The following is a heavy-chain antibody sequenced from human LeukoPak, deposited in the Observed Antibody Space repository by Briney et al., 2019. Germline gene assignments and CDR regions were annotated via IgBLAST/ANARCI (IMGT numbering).Heavy chain of an antibody. Sequence: SETLSLTCTVSGGSISSYYWSRIRQPPGKGLEWIGYIYYSGSTNYNPSLKSRVTISVDTSKNQFSLKLSSVTAADTAVYYCARSPTYYDILTGYYYYYYGMDVWGKGTTVTVSS. J-gene: IGHJ6*04. V-gene: IGHV4-59*01. D-gene: IGHD3-9*01. CDR3: ARSPTYYDILTGYYYYYYGMDV. CDR2: IYYSGST. CDR1: GGSISSYY.